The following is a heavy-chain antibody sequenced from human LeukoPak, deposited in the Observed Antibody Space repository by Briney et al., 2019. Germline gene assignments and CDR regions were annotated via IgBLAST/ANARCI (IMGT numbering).Heavy chain of an antibody. J-gene: IGHJ6*02. V-gene: IGHV4-59*08. Sequence: KPSETLSLTCTVSGGSISSYYWSWIRQPPGKGMEWIGYIYYSGSTNYNPSLKSRVTISVDTSKNQFSLKLSSVTAADTAVYYCARHDGPRRYYHGMDVWGQGTTVTVSS. CDR1: GGSISSYY. CDR2: IYYSGST. CDR3: ARHDGPRRYYHGMDV.